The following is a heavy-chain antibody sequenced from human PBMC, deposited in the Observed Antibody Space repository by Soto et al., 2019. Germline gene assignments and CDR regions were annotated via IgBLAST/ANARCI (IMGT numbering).Heavy chain of an antibody. CDR2: FYDSGST. V-gene: IGHV4-61*01. Sequence: WETLSLTCTVSGGSVSSGSFYWSWIRRPPGKGLEWIGYFYDSGSTNYNPSLRSRVTMSVDTSKNQFSLKLSSVTAADTAVYYCAASAPPATNYYYAMDVWGQGTTVTVSS. CDR1: GGSVSSGSFY. D-gene: IGHD5-12*01. J-gene: IGHJ6*02. CDR3: AASAPPATNYYYAMDV.